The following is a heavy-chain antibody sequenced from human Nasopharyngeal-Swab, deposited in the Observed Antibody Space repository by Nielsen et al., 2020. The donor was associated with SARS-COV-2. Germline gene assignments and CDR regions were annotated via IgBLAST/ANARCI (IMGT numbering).Heavy chain of an antibody. V-gene: IGHV1-18*01. J-gene: IGHJ6*02. CDR3: HVDRVSGSEDSYYFHAMDV. CDR2: ISGSNGDT. Sequence: ASVKVSCKASGYTFSSYGITWVRQAPGQGLEWMGWISGSNGDTNYAQKLQGRVTMTTDTSTSKAYMELGNLRSDDTAVYYCHVDRVSGSEDSYYFHAMDVWGQGTTVTVSS. D-gene: IGHD6-19*01. CDR1: GYTFSSYG.